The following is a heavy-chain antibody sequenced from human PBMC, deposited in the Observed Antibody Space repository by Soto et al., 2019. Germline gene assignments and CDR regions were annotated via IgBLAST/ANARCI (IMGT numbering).Heavy chain of an antibody. Sequence: PGGSLRLSCAASGFTFSSYAMSWARQAPGKGLEWVSGFSGSGGNTYYADSVKGRFTISRDNSQNTLYLQMNSLRGEDTAVYYCAKEVAVVAANPFDYWGQRTPVTVSS. D-gene: IGHD2-15*01. V-gene: IGHV3-23*01. CDR2: FSGSGGNT. CDR1: GFTFSSYA. CDR3: AKEVAVVAANPFDY. J-gene: IGHJ4*02.